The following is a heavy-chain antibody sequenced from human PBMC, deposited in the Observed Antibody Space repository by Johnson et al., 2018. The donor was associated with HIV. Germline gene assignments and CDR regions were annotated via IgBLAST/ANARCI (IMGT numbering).Heavy chain of an antibody. D-gene: IGHD6-6*01. CDR2: ISYDGSNK. CDR1: GFTFSSYA. Sequence: QVQLVESGGGLIQPGRSLRLSCAASGFTFSSYAMHWVRQAPGQGLEWVAVISYDGSNKYYADSVKGRFTISRDNSKNTLYLQMNSLRAEDTAVYYCAREPRIAAFRDAFDIWGQGTMVTVSS. V-gene: IGHV3-30*04. CDR3: AREPRIAAFRDAFDI. J-gene: IGHJ3*02.